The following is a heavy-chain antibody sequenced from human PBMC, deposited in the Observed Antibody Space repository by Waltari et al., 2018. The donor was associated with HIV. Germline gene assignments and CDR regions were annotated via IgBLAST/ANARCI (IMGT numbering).Heavy chain of an antibody. CDR1: GYTFTSYY. V-gene: IGHV1-46*03. D-gene: IGHD3-3*01. Sequence: QVQLVQSGAEVKKPGASVKVSCKASGYTFTSYYMHWVRQAPGQGLEWMGIINPSGGSTSYAQKFQGRVTMTRDTSTSTVYMELSSLRSEDTAVYYCARGDYDFWSGPNKSLDYWGQGTLVTVSS. CDR2: INPSGGST. J-gene: IGHJ4*02. CDR3: ARGDYDFWSGPNKSLDY.